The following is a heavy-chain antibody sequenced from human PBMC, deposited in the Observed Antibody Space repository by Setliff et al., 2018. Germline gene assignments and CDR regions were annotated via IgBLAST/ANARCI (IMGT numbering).Heavy chain of an antibody. CDR3: AKASVWVVDANCGSFDV. J-gene: IGHJ3*01. V-gene: IGHV3-74*01. D-gene: IGHD2-15*01. CDR2: INSDGSSI. CDR1: GFTFSSHW. Sequence: PGGSLRLSCAGSGFTFSSHWMYWARQAPGKGLVWVSRINSDGSSITYADSVKGRFTISRDNAKNTLYLQMNSLRADDTATYYCAKASVWVVDANCGSFDVWGQGTVVTVSS.